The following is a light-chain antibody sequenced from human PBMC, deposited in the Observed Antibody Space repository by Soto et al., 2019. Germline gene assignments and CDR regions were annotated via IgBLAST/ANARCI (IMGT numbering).Light chain of an antibody. CDR1: QRISSY. V-gene: IGKV1-39*01. J-gene: IGKJ2*01. CDR2: AAS. Sequence: DIQMTQSPSSLSASVGDRVTITCRASQRISSYLNWYQQKPGKAPKLLIHAASSLQSGVPSRFSGSGSGTDFTITISSLPPEDFATYYCQQSYSTPRTFGQGTKLEIK. CDR3: QQSYSTPRT.